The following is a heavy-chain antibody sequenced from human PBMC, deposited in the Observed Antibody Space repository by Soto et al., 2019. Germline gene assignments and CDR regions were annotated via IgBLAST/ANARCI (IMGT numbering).Heavy chain of an antibody. V-gene: IGHV4-4*02. CDR2: IYHSGST. D-gene: IGHD4-17*01. J-gene: IGHJ4*02. Sequence: PSETLSLTCAVSGGSISSSNWWSWVRQPPGKGLEWIGEIYHSGSTNYNPSLKSRVTISVDKSKNQFSLKLSSVAAADTAVYYCARDLRDYGDYVVLDYWGQGTLVTVSS. CDR1: GGSISSSNW. CDR3: ARDLRDYGDYVVLDY.